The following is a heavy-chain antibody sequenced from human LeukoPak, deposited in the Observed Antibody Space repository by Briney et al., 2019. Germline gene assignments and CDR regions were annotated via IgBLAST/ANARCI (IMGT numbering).Heavy chain of an antibody. D-gene: IGHD3-22*01. J-gene: IGHJ4*02. CDR1: GVIFSNYW. CDR3: AKSEYYDSSGYYEGALYY. CDR2: INRDGSST. Sequence: GGSLRLSCAASGVIFSNYWMHWVRQAPGKGLVWVSRINRDGSSTSYADSVKGRFTISRDNAKNTLYLQMNSLRAEDTAVYYCAKSEYYDSSGYYEGALYYWGQGTLVTVSS. V-gene: IGHV3-74*01.